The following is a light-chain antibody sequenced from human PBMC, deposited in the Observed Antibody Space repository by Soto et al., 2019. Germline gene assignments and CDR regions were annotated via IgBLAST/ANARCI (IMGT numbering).Light chain of an antibody. Sequence: EIVMTQSPATLSVSPGERAALSCRASQSVTNSLAWYQQKPGQAPRLLIYGASTSATGIPARFSGSGSGTELTLTISSLQSEDFAVYYCQQYDDWPPAWTFGQGTKVEIK. CDR1: QSVTNS. CDR2: GAS. V-gene: IGKV3-15*01. CDR3: QQYDDWPPAWT. J-gene: IGKJ1*01.